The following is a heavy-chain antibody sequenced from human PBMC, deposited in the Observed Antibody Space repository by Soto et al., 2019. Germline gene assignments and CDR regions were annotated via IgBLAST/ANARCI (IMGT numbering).Heavy chain of an antibody. CDR2: ISAYNGNT. Sequence: QVPLVQSGAEVKKPGASVKVSCKASGYTFTSYGISWVRQAPGQGLEWMGWISAYNGNTNYAQKLQGRVTMTTDTSTSTAYMELRSLRSDDTAVYYCARDLVGAIVVVPAAMNYWGQGTLVTVSS. V-gene: IGHV1-18*04. CDR1: GYTFTSYG. CDR3: ARDLVGAIVVVPAAMNY. D-gene: IGHD2-2*01. J-gene: IGHJ4*02.